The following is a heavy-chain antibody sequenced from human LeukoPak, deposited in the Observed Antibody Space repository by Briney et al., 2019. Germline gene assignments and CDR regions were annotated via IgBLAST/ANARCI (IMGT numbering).Heavy chain of an antibody. J-gene: IGHJ4*02. CDR2: INAGNGNT. Sequence: ASVKVSCKASGHTFTSYAMHWVRQAPGQRLEWMGWINAGNGNTKYSPKFQGRVTITRDTSASTAYMELSSLRSEDTAVYYCARGYRYFDYWGQGTLVTVSS. V-gene: IGHV1-3*01. CDR1: GHTFTSYA. D-gene: IGHD1-1*01. CDR3: ARGYRYFDY.